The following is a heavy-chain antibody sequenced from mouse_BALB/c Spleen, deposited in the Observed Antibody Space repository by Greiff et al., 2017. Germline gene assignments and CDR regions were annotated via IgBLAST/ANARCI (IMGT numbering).Heavy chain of an antibody. V-gene: IGHV1S135*01. CDR3: ARWKDFGYGYAMDY. D-gene: IGHD2-14*01. Sequence: EVQLQQSGPELVKPGASVKVSCKASGYAFTGYNMNWVKQSNGKSLEWIGNIDPYYGGTSYNQKFKGKATLTVDKSSSTAYMQLKSLTSEDSAVYYCARWKDFGYGYAMDYWGQGTSVTVSS. CDR2: IDPYYGGT. CDR1: GYAFTGYN. J-gene: IGHJ4*01.